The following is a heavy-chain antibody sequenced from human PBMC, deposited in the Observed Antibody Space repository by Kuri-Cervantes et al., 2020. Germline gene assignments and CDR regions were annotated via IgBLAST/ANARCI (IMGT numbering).Heavy chain of an antibody. CDR2: MNPNSGNT. D-gene: IGHD5-24*01. J-gene: IGHJ4*02. CDR3: AADSSEVASLDY. V-gene: IGHV1-8*02. CDR1: GYTLTGYY. Sequence: ASVKVSCKASGYTLTGYYIHWVRQAPGQGLEWLGWMNPNSGNTGYAQKFQGRVTMTRNTSISTAYMELSSLRSEDTAVYYCAADSSEVASLDYWGQGTLVTVSS.